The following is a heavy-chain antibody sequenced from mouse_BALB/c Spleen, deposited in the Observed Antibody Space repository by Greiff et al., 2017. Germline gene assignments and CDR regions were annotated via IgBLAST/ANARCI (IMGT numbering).Heavy chain of an antibody. CDR1: GFNIKDTY. Sequence: EVKVVESGAELVKPGASVKLSCTASGFNIKDTYMHWVKQRPEQGLEWIGRIDPANGNTKYDPKFQGKATITADTSSNTAYLQLSSLTSEDTAVYYCARSMDYWGQGTSVTVSS. CDR2: IDPANGNT. CDR3: ARSMDY. J-gene: IGHJ4*01. V-gene: IGHV14-3*02.